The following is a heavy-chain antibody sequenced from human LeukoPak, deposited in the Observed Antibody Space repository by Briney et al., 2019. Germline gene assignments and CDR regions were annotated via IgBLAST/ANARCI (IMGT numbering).Heavy chain of an antibody. D-gene: IGHD4-17*01. J-gene: IGHJ5*02. CDR2: IKQDGSEK. V-gene: IGHV3-7*01. CDR1: GFTFSSYW. Sequence: PGGSLRLSCAASGFTFSSYWMSWVRQAPGKGLEWVANIKQDGSEKYYVDSVKGRFTISRDNAKNSLYLQMNSLRAEDTAVYYCAKNNGDYERGFDPWGQGTLVTVSS. CDR3: AKNNGDYERGFDP.